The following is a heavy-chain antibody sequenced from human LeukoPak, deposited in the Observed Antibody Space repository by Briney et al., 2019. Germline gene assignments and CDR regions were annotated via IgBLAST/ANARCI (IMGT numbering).Heavy chain of an antibody. D-gene: IGHD3-10*01. Sequence: GGSLRLSCAASGFTFSSYAMHWVRQAPGKGLEYVSAISSNGGSTYYANSVKGRFTISRDNAENSLYLQMNILRVEDTAVYYCARDIPRGSNHLDYWGQGTLVIVSA. V-gene: IGHV3-64*01. CDR3: ARDIPRGSNHLDY. CDR1: GFTFSSYA. J-gene: IGHJ4*02. CDR2: ISSNGGST.